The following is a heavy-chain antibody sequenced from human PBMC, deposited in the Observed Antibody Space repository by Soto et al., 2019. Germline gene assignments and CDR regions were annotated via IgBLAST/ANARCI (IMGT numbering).Heavy chain of an antibody. J-gene: IGHJ4*02. Sequence: GGSLRLSCAASGFTFSSYAMHWVRKAPGKGLEWVAVISYDGSNKYYADSVKGRFTISRDNSKNTLYLQMNSLRAEDTAVYYCARPLAYYYDSSPFYWGQGTLVTVSS. D-gene: IGHD3-22*01. V-gene: IGHV3-30-3*01. CDR1: GFTFSSYA. CDR3: ARPLAYYYDSSPFY. CDR2: ISYDGSNK.